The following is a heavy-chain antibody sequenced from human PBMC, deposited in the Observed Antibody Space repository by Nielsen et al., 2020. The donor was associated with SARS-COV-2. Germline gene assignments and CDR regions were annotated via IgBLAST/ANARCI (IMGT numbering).Heavy chain of an antibody. J-gene: IGHJ6*02. V-gene: IGHV3-74*01. CDR1: GFTFSSYW. Sequence: GGSLRLSCAASGFTFSSYWMHWVRQAPGKGLVWVSRINSDGSSTSYADSVKGRLTISRDNAKNTLYLQMNSLRAEDTAVYYCARDYGYAGIVVVVAALVGDYGMDVWGQGTTVTVSS. CDR2: INSDGSST. CDR3: ARDYGYAGIVVVVAALVGDYGMDV. D-gene: IGHD2-15*01.